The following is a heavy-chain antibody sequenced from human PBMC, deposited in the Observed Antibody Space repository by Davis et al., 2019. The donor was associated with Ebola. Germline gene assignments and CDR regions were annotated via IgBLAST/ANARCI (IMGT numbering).Heavy chain of an antibody. J-gene: IGHJ4*02. CDR1: GFTFTDYY. CDR2: ISSSGSTK. CDR3: VRDGYTYDDVDY. D-gene: IGHD5-18*01. V-gene: IGHV3-11*04. Sequence: GESLKISCAASGFTFTDYYMSWIRQAPGKGLEWVSYISSSGSTKYYAGSVRGRFTISRDNSKNSLFLQMNNLRVEDTAVYFCVRDGYTYDDVDYWGQGTLVTVSS.